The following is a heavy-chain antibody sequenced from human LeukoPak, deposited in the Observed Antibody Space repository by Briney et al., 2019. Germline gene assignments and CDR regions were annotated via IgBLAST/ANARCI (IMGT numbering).Heavy chain of an antibody. CDR1: GFTFSSYG. Sequence: GVSLRLSCAASGFTFSSYGMHWVRQAPGKGLEWVAFIRYDGSNKYYADSVKGRFTISRDNSKNTLYLQMNSLRAEDTAVYYCAKDHFTTFGVERNWFDPWGQGTLVIVSS. CDR2: IRYDGSNK. D-gene: IGHD3-3*01. V-gene: IGHV3-30*02. J-gene: IGHJ5*02. CDR3: AKDHFTTFGVERNWFDP.